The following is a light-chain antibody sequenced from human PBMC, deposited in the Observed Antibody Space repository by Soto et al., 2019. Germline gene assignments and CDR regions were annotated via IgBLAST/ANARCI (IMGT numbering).Light chain of an antibody. Sequence: DIQMTQSPSSLSASVRDRVTITCRASQGISNYLAWYQQKPGKVPKLLIYAASTLQSGVQSRFSGSGSGTDFTLTIISLQPEEAATYYCQKYDSAPWTFGQGTKVEIQ. CDR1: QGISNY. CDR2: AAS. J-gene: IGKJ1*01. V-gene: IGKV1-27*01. CDR3: QKYDSAPWT.